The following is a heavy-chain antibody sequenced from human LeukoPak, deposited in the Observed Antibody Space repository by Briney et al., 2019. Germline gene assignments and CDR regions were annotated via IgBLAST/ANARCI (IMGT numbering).Heavy chain of an antibody. CDR2: ISSDNGNT. D-gene: IGHD2-15*01. Sequence: GASVKVSRKASGYTFASYGIGWVRQAPGQGLEWMGWISSDNGNTNYAQKFHGRVTLTTDTSTRTAYMELRSLRSGDTAVYYCARDHVIVAADSDYWGQGTLVTVSS. J-gene: IGHJ4*02. CDR1: GYTFASYG. CDR3: ARDHVIVAADSDY. V-gene: IGHV1-18*01.